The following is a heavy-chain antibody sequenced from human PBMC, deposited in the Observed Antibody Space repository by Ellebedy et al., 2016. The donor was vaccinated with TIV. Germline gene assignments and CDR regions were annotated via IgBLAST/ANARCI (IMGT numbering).Heavy chain of an antibody. Sequence: GESLKISCGGSGFTFSSYAMSWVRQSPGKGLEWVSTVTGHSASTHYADSVKGRFATSRDNSKNTLYLQMNSLRAEDTAVYYCARVNSVDIRTWSSDWLDPWGQGTLVTVSS. D-gene: IGHD5-12*01. CDR2: VTGHSAST. CDR1: GFTFSSYA. CDR3: ARVNSVDIRTWSSDWLDP. J-gene: IGHJ5*02. V-gene: IGHV3-23*01.